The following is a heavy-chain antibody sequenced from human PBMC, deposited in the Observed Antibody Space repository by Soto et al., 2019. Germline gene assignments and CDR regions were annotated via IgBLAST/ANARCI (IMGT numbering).Heavy chain of an antibody. CDR3: ARSVSP. J-gene: IGHJ5*02. V-gene: IGHV4-31*03. CDR2: IYYSGRT. CDR1: GGSISSGGYY. Sequence: QVQLQESGPGLVKPSQTLSLTCTVSGGSISSGGYYWRWIRQHPGKGLEWIGYIYYSGRTYYNPSLKSRVTTSVHTPKNPLYPTLSSGAAADTAVYDCARSVSPWGQGTLVTVSS.